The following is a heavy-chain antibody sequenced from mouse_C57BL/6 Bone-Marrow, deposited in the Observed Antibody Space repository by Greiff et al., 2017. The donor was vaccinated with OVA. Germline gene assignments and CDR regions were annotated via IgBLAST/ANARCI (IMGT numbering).Heavy chain of an antibody. D-gene: IGHD1-1*01. CDR2: IYPGDGDT. CDR3: ARGYYGSSWYFDV. J-gene: IGHJ1*03. V-gene: IGHV1-82*01. Sequence: QVQLQQPGAELVKPGASVKLSCKASGYTFTSYWMHWVKQRPGKGLEWIGRIYPGDGDTNYNGKFKGKATLTADKSSSTAYMQLSSLTSEDSAVYFCARGYYGSSWYFDVWGTGTTVTVSS. CDR1: GYTFTSYW.